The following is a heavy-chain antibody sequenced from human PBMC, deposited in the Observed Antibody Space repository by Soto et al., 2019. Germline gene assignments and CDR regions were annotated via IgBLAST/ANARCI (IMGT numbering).Heavy chain of an antibody. CDR1: GFTFSSYA. J-gene: IGHJ4*01. Sequence: PGGSLRLSCAASGFTFSSYAMSWVRQAPGKGLEWVSAISGSGGSTYYADSVKGRFTISRDNSKNTLYLQMNSLRAEDTAVYYCAKGTEVDTAIPSDYWRHGTLVTVSS. CDR2: ISGSGGST. V-gene: IGHV3-23*01. CDR3: AKGTEVDTAIPSDY. D-gene: IGHD5-18*01.